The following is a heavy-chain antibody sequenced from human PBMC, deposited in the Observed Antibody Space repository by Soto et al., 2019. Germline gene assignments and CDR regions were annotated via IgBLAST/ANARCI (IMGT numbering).Heavy chain of an antibody. CDR1: GFTFDDYT. CDR3: AQFQAMIVVASDAFDI. CDR2: ISWDGGST. D-gene: IGHD3-22*01. V-gene: IGHV3-43*01. J-gene: IGHJ3*02. Sequence: EVQLVESGGVVVQPGGSLRLSCAASGFTFDDYTMHWVRQAPGKGLEWVSLISWDGGSTYYADSVKGRFTISRDNSKNSLYLQMNSLRTEDTALYYCAQFQAMIVVASDAFDIWGQGTMVTVSS.